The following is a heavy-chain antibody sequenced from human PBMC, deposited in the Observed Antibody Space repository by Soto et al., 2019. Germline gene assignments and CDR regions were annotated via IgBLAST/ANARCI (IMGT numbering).Heavy chain of an antibody. CDR1: GFTFTSSA. D-gene: IGHD5-12*01. CDR3: AADLSYSGYDLTFDY. Sequence: ASVKVSCKASGFTFTSSAVQWVRQARGQRLEWIGWIVVGSGNTNYAQKFQERVTITRDMSTSTAYMELSSLRSEDTAVYYCAADLSYSGYDLTFDYWGQGTLVTVSS. CDR2: IVVGSGNT. J-gene: IGHJ4*02. V-gene: IGHV1-58*01.